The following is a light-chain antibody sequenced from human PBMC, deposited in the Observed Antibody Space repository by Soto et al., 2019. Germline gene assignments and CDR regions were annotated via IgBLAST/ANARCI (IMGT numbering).Light chain of an antibody. CDR2: DAS. CDR1: QSINGW. CDR3: QQYNSYWT. J-gene: IGKJ1*01. Sequence: DIQMTQSPSTLSGSVGDRVTVTCRASQSINGWLAWYQQKPGKAPKLLIYDASSLESGVPSRFSGSGSGTEFTLTISSLQPDDFATYYCQQYNSYWTFGQGTKVDIK. V-gene: IGKV1-5*01.